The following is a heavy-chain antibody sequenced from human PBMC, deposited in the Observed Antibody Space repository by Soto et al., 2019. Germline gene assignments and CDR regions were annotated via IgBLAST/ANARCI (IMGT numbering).Heavy chain of an antibody. CDR1: GGSFSGYY. CDR2: INHSGST. J-gene: IGHJ4*02. CDR3: AGIDYGDEQYYFDY. Sequence: SETLSLTCAVYGGSFSGYYWSWIRQPPGKGLEWIGEINHSGSTNYNPSLKSRVTISVDTSKNQFSLKLSSVTAADTAVYYCAGIDYGDEQYYFDYWGQGTLVTVSS. D-gene: IGHD4-17*01. V-gene: IGHV4-34*01.